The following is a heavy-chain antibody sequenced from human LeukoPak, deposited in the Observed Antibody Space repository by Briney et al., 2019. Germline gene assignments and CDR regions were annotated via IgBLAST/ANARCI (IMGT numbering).Heavy chain of an antibody. CDR2: SGST. V-gene: IGHV4-38-2*02. J-gene: IGHJ4*02. CDR1: GYSISSGYY. CDR3: ARGAVGWSPNYFDY. D-gene: IGHD3-3*01. Sequence: PSETLSLTCTASGYSISSGYYWGWIRQPPGKGLEWIGISGSTYYNPSLKSRVTISEDTSKNQFSLKLTSVTAADTAVYYCARGAVGWSPNYFDYWGQGTLVTVSS.